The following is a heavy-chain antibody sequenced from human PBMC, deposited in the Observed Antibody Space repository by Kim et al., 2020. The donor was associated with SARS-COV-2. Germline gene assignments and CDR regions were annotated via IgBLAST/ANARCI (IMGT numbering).Heavy chain of an antibody. V-gene: IGHV4-59*01. CDR3: ARDRSIWYRTDAFDI. Sequence: PSLKSRVTSTVDMSKNQFSLKLSSVTAADTAVYYCARDRSIWYRTDAFDIWGQGTMVTVSS. J-gene: IGHJ3*02. D-gene: IGHD3-10*01.